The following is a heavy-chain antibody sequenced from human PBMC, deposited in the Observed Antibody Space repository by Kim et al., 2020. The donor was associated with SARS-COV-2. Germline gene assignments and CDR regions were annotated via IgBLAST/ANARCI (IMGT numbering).Heavy chain of an antibody. J-gene: IGHJ6*02. V-gene: IGHV1-18*01. CDR2: ISAYNGNT. CDR1: GYTFTSYG. CDR3: ARNPCSGGSCYSYYYGMDV. D-gene: IGHD2-15*01. Sequence: ASVKVSCKASGYTFTSYGISWVRQAPGQGLEWMGWISAYNGNTNYAQKPQGRVTMTTDTSTSTAYMELRSLRSDDTAVYYCARNPCSGGSCYSYYYGMDVWGQGTTVTVSS.